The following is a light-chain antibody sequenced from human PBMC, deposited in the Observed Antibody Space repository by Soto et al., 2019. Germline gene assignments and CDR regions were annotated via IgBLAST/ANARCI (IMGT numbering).Light chain of an antibody. J-gene: IGKJ1*01. CDR2: GAS. CDR1: QSVSSN. V-gene: IGKV3-15*01. CDR3: QQYNNGPPRT. Sequence: EIVMTQSPATLSVSPGERATLSCRASQSVSSNLAWYQQKPGQAPRLLIYGASTRATGIPARFSGSGSGTEFTHTISSLQSEDFAVYDCQQYNNGPPRTFGQGTKGEIK.